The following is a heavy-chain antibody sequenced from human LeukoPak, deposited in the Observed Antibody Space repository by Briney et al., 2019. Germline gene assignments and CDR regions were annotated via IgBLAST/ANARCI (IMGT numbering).Heavy chain of an antibody. Sequence: KPSESLSLTCTVSVGSISTDYCTWIRQPPGKGLEWIGYIYYSGSTKNNPSLKSRVTISVDTSKNQFSLKLSSVTAADTAVYYCATHRYSEWSRAFDIWGQGTMVTVSS. CDR1: VGSISTDY. CDR2: IYYSGST. CDR3: ATHRYSEWSRAFDI. V-gene: IGHV4-59*08. J-gene: IGHJ3*02. D-gene: IGHD3-3*01.